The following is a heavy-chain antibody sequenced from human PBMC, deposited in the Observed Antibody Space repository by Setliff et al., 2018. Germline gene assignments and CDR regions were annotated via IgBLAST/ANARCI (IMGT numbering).Heavy chain of an antibody. V-gene: IGHV4-34*01. Sequence: PSETLSLTCAVYDGSFSDYYWSWIRQPPGKGLGWIGEINHSGSTNYKSSLKSRVTISVDTSKNQFSLKLNSVTAADTAVYYCARRWNFGPYGSGIHDAFDMWGQGTMVT. J-gene: IGHJ3*02. CDR1: DGSFSDYY. CDR3: ARRWNFGPYGSGIHDAFDM. CDR2: INHSGST. D-gene: IGHD3-10*01.